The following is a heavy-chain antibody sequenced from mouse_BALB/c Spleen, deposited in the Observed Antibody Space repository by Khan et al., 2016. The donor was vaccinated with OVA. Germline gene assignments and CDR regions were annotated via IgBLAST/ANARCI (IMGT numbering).Heavy chain of an antibody. CDR1: GFTFSSYT. D-gene: IGHD2-1*01. V-gene: IGHV5-6-4*01. CDR2: ISSGGSYT. CDR3: IRDRQGNYGGGFAY. Sequence: VQLKESGGDLVKPGGSLKLSCAASGFTFSSYTMSWVRQTPEKRLEWVATISSGGSYTYYPDSVKGRFTISRDNAKNTLYLQMNSLKSEDPAMYSCIRDRQGNYGGGFAYWGQGTLVTVSA. J-gene: IGHJ3*01.